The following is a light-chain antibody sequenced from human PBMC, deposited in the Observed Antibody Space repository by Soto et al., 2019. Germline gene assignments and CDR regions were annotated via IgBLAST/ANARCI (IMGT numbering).Light chain of an antibody. V-gene: IGKV4-1*01. J-gene: IGKJ1*01. Sequence: EIVMTQSPDSLAVSLGERATIKCKSSQSVLYSSNDRSYLAWFQQKPGQPPKALIYWASSRESGVPDRFSGSGSGTDFPLSISSLQAEDVAVYFCQQYLTTPWTFGQGTKVEI. CDR2: WAS. CDR1: QSVLYSSNDRSY. CDR3: QQYLTTPWT.